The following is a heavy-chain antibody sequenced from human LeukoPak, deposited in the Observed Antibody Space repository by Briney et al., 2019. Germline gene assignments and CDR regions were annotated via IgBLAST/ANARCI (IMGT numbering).Heavy chain of an antibody. CDR1: GFTFSSYA. D-gene: IGHD3-22*01. V-gene: IGHV3-23*01. J-gene: IGHJ4*02. Sequence: GGSLRLSCAASGFTFSSYAMSWVRQAPGKGLEWVSAISGSGGSTYYADSVKGRFTISRDNSKNTLYLQMNSLRAEDTAVYYCAKDRARHYDSRGPLLSYWGQGTLVTVSS. CDR2: ISGSGGST. CDR3: AKDRARHYDSRGPLLSY.